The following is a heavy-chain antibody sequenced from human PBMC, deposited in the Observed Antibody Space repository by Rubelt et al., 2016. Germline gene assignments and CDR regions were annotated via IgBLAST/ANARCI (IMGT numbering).Heavy chain of an antibody. CDR3: ARDDPSELPSYYHYYYGMDV. Sequence: VRPAPGKGLAWVSYIRSRSSTIYYADFVKGRFTISRDNAKNSLYLQMNSLRAEDTAVYYCARDDPSELPSYYHYYYGMDVWGQGTTVTVSS. CDR2: IRSRSSTI. V-gene: IGHV3-48*01. D-gene: IGHD1-26*01. J-gene: IGHJ6*02.